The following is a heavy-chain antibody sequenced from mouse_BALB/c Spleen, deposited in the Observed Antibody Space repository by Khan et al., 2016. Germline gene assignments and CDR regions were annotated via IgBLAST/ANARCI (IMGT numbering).Heavy chain of an antibody. V-gene: IGHV2-6-7*01. Sequence: VQLQESGPGLVAPSQSLSITCTVSGFSITGFAVNWVRQPPGKGLAWLGVLWGDGRIDYASALQSRLSISKDNSKSQVFLKMNSLQTDDTARYYCASAYDYDGGFAYWGQGTLVTVSA. D-gene: IGHD2-4*01. CDR2: LWGDGRI. CDR1: GFSITGFA. J-gene: IGHJ3*01. CDR3: ASAYDYDGGFAY.